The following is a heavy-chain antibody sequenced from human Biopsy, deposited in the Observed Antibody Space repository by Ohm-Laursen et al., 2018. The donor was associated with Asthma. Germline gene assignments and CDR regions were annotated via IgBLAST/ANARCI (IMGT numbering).Heavy chain of an antibody. J-gene: IGHJ4*02. V-gene: IGHV3-30*18. CDR3: AKDVFPGWELRRGPDY. CDR2: ISFDGSNK. CDR1: GFTFSNYG. Sequence: SLRLSCAAAGFTFSNYGMHWVRQAPGKGLDWVAVISFDGSNKNYTDSVKGRFTISRDNSRNTLHLQMNSLRAEDTAVYYCAKDVFPGWELRRGPDYWGQGTLVTVSS. D-gene: IGHD1-26*01.